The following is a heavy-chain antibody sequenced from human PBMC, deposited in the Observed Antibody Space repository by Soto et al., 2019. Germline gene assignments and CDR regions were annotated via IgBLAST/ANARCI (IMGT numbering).Heavy chain of an antibody. V-gene: IGHV4-39*01. CDR1: GGSISSSSYY. CDR2: IYYSGST. Sequence: PSETLSLTCTVSGGSISSSSYYWGWIRQPPGKGLEWIGSIYYSGSTYYNPSLKSRVTISVDTSKNQFSLKLSSVTAADTAVYYCARLRGQTVYKGGGEFDYWGQGTLVTVSS. CDR3: ARLRGQTVYKGGGEFDY. D-gene: IGHD2-21*01. J-gene: IGHJ4*02.